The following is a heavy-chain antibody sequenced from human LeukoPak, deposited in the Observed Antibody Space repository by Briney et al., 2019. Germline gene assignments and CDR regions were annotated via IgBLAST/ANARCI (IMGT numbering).Heavy chain of an antibody. CDR3: ARDRLYGPPDY. CDR2: IKQDGSEK. Sequence: GGSLRLFCAASGFIFSSYWMSWVRQAPGKGLEWVANIKQDGSEKYYVDSVKGRFTISRDNAKHSLSLQMNSLRAEDTAVYYCARDRLYGPPDYWGQGTLVTVSS. D-gene: IGHD4-17*01. J-gene: IGHJ4*02. V-gene: IGHV3-7*01. CDR1: GFIFSSYW.